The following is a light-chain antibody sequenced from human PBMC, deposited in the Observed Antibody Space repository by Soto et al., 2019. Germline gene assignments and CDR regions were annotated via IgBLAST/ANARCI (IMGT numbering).Light chain of an antibody. CDR1: QGISHC. CDR3: QQYNSYS. Sequence: DIQVTQSPSTLPASVGDRVTITCRASQGISHCLAWYKPKPGTAPKVLIYHAPHLQSGVPSRFSGSGSGTEFTLTISNLQPDDFATYYRQQYNSYSFGQGTKVDIK. CDR2: HAP. V-gene: IGKV1-5*01. J-gene: IGKJ1*01.